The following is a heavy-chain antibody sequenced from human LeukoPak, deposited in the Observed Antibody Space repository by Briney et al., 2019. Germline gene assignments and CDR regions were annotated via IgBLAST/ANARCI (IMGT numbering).Heavy chain of an antibody. CDR2: INSDGSST. CDR3: ASGSITARPWAFDI. J-gene: IGHJ3*02. CDR1: GFTFSTYW. V-gene: IGHV3-74*01. Sequence: GGSLRLSCAASGFTFSTYWMHWVRQAPGKGLVWVSRINSDGSSTNYADSVKGRFTISRDNAKNTLYLQMNSLRAEDTAVYYCASGSITARPWAFDIWGQGTMVTVSS. D-gene: IGHD6-6*01.